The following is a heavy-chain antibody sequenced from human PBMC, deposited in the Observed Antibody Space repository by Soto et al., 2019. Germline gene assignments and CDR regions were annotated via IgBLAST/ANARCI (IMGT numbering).Heavy chain of an antibody. CDR3: ARDLGNYDILTGYYAGGYFDY. J-gene: IGHJ4*02. V-gene: IGHV1-18*01. CDR2: ISAYNGNT. Sequence: ASVKVSCKASGYTFTSYGISWVRQAPGQGLEWMGWISAYNGNTNYAQKLQGRVTMTTDTSTSTAYMELRSLRSDDTAVYYCARDLGNYDILTGYYAGGYFDYWGQGTLVTVSS. D-gene: IGHD3-9*01. CDR1: GYTFTSYG.